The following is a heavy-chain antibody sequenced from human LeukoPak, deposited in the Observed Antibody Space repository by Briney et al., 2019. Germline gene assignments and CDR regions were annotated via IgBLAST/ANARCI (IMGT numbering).Heavy chain of an antibody. Sequence: SETLSLTCAVYGGSFSGYYWSWIRQPPGKGLEWIGEINHSGSTNYNPSLKSRVTISVDTSKNQFSLKLSSVTAADTAVYYCARGSRYSNNYFDYWGQGTLVTVSS. D-gene: IGHD1/OR15-1a*01. CDR1: GGSFSGYY. V-gene: IGHV4-34*01. CDR3: ARGSRYSNNYFDY. J-gene: IGHJ4*02. CDR2: INHSGST.